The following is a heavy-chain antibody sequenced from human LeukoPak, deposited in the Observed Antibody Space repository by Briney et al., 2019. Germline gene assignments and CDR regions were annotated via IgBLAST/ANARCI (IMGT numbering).Heavy chain of an antibody. CDR3: AALVVPSTNLRNYYYYYMDV. CDR2: IVVGNGKT. Sequence: TSVKVSCKASGFTFTSSAMQWVRQARGQRLEWIGWIVVGNGKTNYAQKFQERVTITRDMSTTTAYMEPSSLRSEDTAVYYCAALVVPSTNLRNYYYYYMDVWGKGTTVTVSS. J-gene: IGHJ6*03. CDR1: GFTFTSSA. D-gene: IGHD3-16*02. V-gene: IGHV1-58*02.